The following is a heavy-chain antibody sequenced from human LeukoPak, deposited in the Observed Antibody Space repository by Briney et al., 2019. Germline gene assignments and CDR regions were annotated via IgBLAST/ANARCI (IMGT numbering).Heavy chain of an antibody. Sequence: PAVSLRLSCAASGFTFSSYRRHWVRQAPGKGLEWVAFIRYDGSNKDYADSVKGRFTISRDNSKHPLYLQMNSLRAEDTGVYYCEKDGEDGAPTGGDYWGQGTLVTVSS. V-gene: IGHV3-30*02. J-gene: IGHJ4*02. CDR2: IRYDGSNK. CDR3: EKDGEDGAPTGGDY. D-gene: IGHD7-27*01. CDR1: GFTFSSYR.